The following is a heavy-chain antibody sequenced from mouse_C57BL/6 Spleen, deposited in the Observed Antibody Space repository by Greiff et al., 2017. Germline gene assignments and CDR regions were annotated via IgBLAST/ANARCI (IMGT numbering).Heavy chain of an antibody. CDR1: GYTFTSYW. CDR2: IYPSDSET. Sequence: VQLQQPGAELVRPGSSVKLSCKASGYTFTSYWMDWVKQRPGQGLEWIGNIYPSDSETHYNQKFKDKATLTVDKSSSTAYMQLSSLTSEDSAVYYCARRRNYYSNSYYAMDDWGQGTSVTVSS. D-gene: IGHD2-5*01. J-gene: IGHJ4*01. V-gene: IGHV1-61*01. CDR3: ARRRNYYSNSYYAMDD.